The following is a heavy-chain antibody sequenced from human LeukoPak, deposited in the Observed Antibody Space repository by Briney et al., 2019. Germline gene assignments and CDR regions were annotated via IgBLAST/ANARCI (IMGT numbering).Heavy chain of an antibody. CDR2: ISVSGGSI. J-gene: IGHJ4*02. D-gene: IGHD3-22*01. CDR3: AKKHSVLTMMRGLDS. Sequence: PGGSLRLSCAASGFTFSNYALHWVRQSPGKGLEWVSGISVSGGSIYYADSVTGRFTISRDNSKDTLYLQLKSLRVEDTALYYCAKKHSVLTMMRGLDSWGQGTLVTVSS. V-gene: IGHV3-23*01. CDR1: GFTFSNYA.